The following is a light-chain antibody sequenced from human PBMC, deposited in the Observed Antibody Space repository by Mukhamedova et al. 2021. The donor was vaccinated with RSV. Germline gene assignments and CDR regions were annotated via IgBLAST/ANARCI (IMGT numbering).Light chain of an antibody. J-gene: IGKJ2*01. Sequence: WYQRRVHGKAPKLLMYGAFTLQTGVPSRFRGSGSETHFTLTISGLQPEDSATYYCQQTYNIIYTFGQGTKLEI. CDR3: QQTYNIIYT. CDR2: GAF. V-gene: IGKV1-39*01.